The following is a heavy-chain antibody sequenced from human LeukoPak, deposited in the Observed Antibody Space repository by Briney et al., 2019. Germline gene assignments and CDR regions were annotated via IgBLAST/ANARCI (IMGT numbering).Heavy chain of an antibody. V-gene: IGHV3-30*03. CDR1: GFTFNNYG. J-gene: IGHJ4*02. CDR3: ARDSGFSGTQRGEY. CDR2: ISYDGSNK. D-gene: IGHD3/OR15-3a*01. Sequence: GGSLSLSCAASGFTFNNYGMHWVRQAPGKGLEWVAVISYDGSNKYYADSVKGRFTISRDNSKNTLYLQMNSLRAEDTAFYYCARDSGFSGTQRGEYWGQGTLVTVSS.